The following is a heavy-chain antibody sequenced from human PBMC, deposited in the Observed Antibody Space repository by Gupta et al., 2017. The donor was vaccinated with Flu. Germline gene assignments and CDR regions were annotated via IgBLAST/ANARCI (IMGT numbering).Heavy chain of an antibody. Sequence: QAPGKGLECVAVSSYHGSNKYNADSVKGRFTISRDNSKNTLYLQMNSLRTEDSAVYYWAKAHTGGYYYDYMDVWGKGTTVTVS. CDR3: AKAHTGGYYYDYMDV. CDR2: SSYHGSNK. J-gene: IGHJ6*03. V-gene: IGHV3-30*18. D-gene: IGHD7-27*01.